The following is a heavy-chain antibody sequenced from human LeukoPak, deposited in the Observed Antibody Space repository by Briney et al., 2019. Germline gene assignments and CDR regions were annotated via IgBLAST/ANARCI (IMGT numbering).Heavy chain of an antibody. D-gene: IGHD5-12*01. CDR1: GFTFKTYS. CDR2: ISSGGTYV. J-gene: IGHJ4*02. Sequence: GGSLRLSCVVSGFTFKTYSMNWVRQAPGRGLEWVSSISSGGTYVDYADSVKGRFTISRDNAKNSLYLQMNSLRAEDTAVFYCARDPGYSNSPYYLDYWGQGTLVTVSS. CDR3: ARDPGYSNSPYYLDY. V-gene: IGHV3-21*01.